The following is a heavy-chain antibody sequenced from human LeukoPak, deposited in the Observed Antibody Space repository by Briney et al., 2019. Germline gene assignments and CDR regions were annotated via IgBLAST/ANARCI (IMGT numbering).Heavy chain of an antibody. CDR1: GFTFSDYY. V-gene: IGHV3-11*04. D-gene: IGHD5-24*01. J-gene: IGHJ4*02. CDR2: ISSSGSTI. CDR3: ARGLATIPFDY. Sequence: GGSLRLSCAASGFTFSDYYMTWLRQAPGKGLEWVSYISSSGSTIYYTDSVKGRFTISRDNAKDSLYLQMNSLRAEDTAVFYCARGLATIPFDYWGQGTLVTVSS.